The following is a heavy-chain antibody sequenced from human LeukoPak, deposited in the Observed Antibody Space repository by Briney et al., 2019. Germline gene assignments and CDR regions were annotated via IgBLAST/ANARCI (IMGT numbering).Heavy chain of an antibody. CDR2: ISYDGSKK. J-gene: IGHJ4*02. Sequence: GGSLRLSCAASGFTFTDYTIHWVRQAPGKGLEWVAVISYDGSKKNYADSVKSRFTISRDNSKNTLYLQMDSLRPEDTAVYYCARSAVILTGYYADYWGQGTLVTVSS. V-gene: IGHV3-30*04. CDR1: GFTFTDYT. D-gene: IGHD3-9*01. CDR3: ARSAVILTGYYADY.